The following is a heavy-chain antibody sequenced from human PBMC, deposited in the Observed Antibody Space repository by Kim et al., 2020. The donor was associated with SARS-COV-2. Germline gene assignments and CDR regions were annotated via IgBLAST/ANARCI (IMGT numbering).Heavy chain of an antibody. CDR3: ARHYCSSTTCYEVVDP. Sequence: SETLSLTCTVSGYSFSSGYYWGWIRQPPGKGLEWIGSIYHSGSTYYNPSLKSRVTILVETSKNQFSLKLSSVTAADTAVYHCARHYCSSTTCYEVVDPWGQGTLVTVSS. CDR2: IYHSGST. CDR1: GYSFSSGYY. V-gene: IGHV4-38-2*02. D-gene: IGHD2-2*01. J-gene: IGHJ5*02.